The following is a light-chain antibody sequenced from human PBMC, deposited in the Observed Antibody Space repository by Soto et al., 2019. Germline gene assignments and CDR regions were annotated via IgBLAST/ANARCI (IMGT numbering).Light chain of an antibody. CDR2: AAS. V-gene: IGKV3D-7*01. CDR3: QQDYSTLAT. Sequence: EILLTQSPSTLSLSPGEGVTLSCRASQSVTVNSLAWYQQKPGQAPRLLIYAASTRATGIPARFSGSGSGTEFTLTITGLQLEDFATYYCQQDYSTLATFGQGTRLEIK. CDR1: QSVTVNS. J-gene: IGKJ5*01.